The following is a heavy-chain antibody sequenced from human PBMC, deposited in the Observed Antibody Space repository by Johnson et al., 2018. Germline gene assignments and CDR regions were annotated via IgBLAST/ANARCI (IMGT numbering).Heavy chain of an antibody. CDR2: IIPIFGTT. J-gene: IGHJ3*02. D-gene: IGHD6-25*01. V-gene: IGHV1-69*01. Sequence: QVQLVQSGAEVKKPGSSVKVSCKASGGTFSSYAISWVRQAPGQGLEWMGGIIPIFGTTNYAQKFQGRVTITADESTSTAYMELSSLGYEDTAGYYCARDGRSSGWHDDAFDIWGQGTMVTVSS. CDR3: ARDGRSSGWHDDAFDI. CDR1: GGTFSSYA.